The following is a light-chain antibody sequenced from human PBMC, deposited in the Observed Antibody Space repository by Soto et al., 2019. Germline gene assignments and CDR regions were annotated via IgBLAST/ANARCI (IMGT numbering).Light chain of an antibody. V-gene: IGKV3D-15*01. J-gene: IGKJ2*01. CDR1: QSVSSN. CDR2: GAS. Sequence: EIVMTQSPATLSVSPGERATLSCRASQSVSSNLAWYQQKPGQAPRLLIYGASTRATIIPARFSGSGSGTEFTLTISSLQSEDFAVYYCQQYNSWPPGTFGQGTKLEIK. CDR3: QQYNSWPPGT.